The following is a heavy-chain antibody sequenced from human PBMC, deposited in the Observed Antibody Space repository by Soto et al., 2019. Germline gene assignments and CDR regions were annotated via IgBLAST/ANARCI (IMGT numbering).Heavy chain of an antibody. CDR1: GFSFDDYA. J-gene: IGHJ6*02. D-gene: IGHD2-21*02. V-gene: IGHV3-43*02. CDR3: AKDTGGNYYYYYYGMDV. Sequence: GGSLRLSCAASGFSFDDYAMHWVRQAPGKGLEWVSLISGDGGSTYYADSVKGRFTISRDNSKNSLYLQMNSLRTEDTALYYCAKDTGGNYYYYYYGMDVWGQGTTVTVSS. CDR2: ISGDGGST.